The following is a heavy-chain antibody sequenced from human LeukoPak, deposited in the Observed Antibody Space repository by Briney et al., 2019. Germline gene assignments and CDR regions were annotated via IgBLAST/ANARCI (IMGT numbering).Heavy chain of an antibody. D-gene: IGHD5-12*01. Sequence: SETLSLTCAVYGGSFSGYYWSWIRQPPGKGLEWIGEINHSGSTNYNPSLKSRVTISVDTSKNQFSLKLSSVTAADTAVYYCARDDSRYSGYDSLFDPWGQGTLVTVSS. CDR2: INHSGST. CDR3: ARDDSRYSGYDSLFDP. CDR1: GGSFSGYY. J-gene: IGHJ5*02. V-gene: IGHV4-34*01.